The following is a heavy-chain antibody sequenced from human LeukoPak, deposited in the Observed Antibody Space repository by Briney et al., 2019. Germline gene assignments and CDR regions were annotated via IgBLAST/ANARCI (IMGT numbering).Heavy chain of an antibody. V-gene: IGHV4-59*01. D-gene: IGHD5-18*01. CDR3: ARRRGSGTQLWKYDAFDI. J-gene: IGHJ3*02. Sequence: SETLSLTCTVSGGSISSYYWSWIRQPPGKGLEWIGYMHYSGSSDYNPSLRGRVTISVDTSKNQFSLNLRSVTAADTAVYYCARRRGSGTQLWKYDAFDIWGQGTLVTVSS. CDR1: GGSISSYY. CDR2: MHYSGSS.